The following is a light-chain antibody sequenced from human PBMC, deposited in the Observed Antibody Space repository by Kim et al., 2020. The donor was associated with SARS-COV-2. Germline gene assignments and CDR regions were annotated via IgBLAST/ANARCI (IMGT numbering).Light chain of an antibody. CDR2: YDS. Sequence: SYELTQPPSVSVAPGKTARITCGGNNIGSKSVHWYQQKPGQAPVLVIYYDSDRPSGIPERFSGSNSGNTATLTISRVEARDEADYYCQVWDSSSDHPVFGGGTTLTVL. CDR1: NIGSKS. CDR3: QVWDSSSDHPV. J-gene: IGLJ3*02. V-gene: IGLV3-21*04.